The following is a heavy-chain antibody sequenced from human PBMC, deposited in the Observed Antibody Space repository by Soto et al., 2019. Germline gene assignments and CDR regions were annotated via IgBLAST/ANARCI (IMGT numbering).Heavy chain of an antibody. CDR3: ATQPGGGGY. CDR1: GFTVSNNY. Sequence: EVQLVESGGGLIQPGGSLRLSCAVSGFTVSNNYMSWVRQAPGKGLEGVSVIYSGGYTAYGDSVKGRFTISRDNSKNTLSPKMKSRSPADRAVYYWATQPGGGGYWGQGTLVTVSS. J-gene: IGHJ4*02. CDR2: IYSGGYT. V-gene: IGHV3-53*01. D-gene: IGHD3-10*01.